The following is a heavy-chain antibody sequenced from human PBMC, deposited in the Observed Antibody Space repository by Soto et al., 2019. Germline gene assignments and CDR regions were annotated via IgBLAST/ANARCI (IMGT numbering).Heavy chain of an antibody. Sequence: PSETLSLTCSASGGSINSSSYFWGWVRQPPGKGLEWIGSIYYSGSTYYNPSLRSRVTISVDTSKNQFSLKLSSVTAADTAVFYCARHYSSGSRNWFDPWGQGTLVTVSS. V-gene: IGHV4-39*01. D-gene: IGHD6-19*01. CDR2: IYYSGST. CDR3: ARHYSSGSRNWFDP. J-gene: IGHJ5*02. CDR1: GGSINSSSYF.